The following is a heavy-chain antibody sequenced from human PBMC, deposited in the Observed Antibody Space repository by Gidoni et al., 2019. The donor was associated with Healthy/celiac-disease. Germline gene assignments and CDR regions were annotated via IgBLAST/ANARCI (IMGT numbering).Heavy chain of an antibody. D-gene: IGHD3-3*01. Sequence: QVQLVASGGGVVQHGRSLRLSGAAAGLTFSSYAMHWVRQAPGKGLEWVAVISYDGINKSYADSVKGLFTISRDTSTHTLYLQLNSLRAEDTAVYYCARRSLSPVLFLEWNDAFDIWGQGTMVTVSS. CDR2: ISYDGINK. J-gene: IGHJ3*02. CDR3: ARRSLSPVLFLEWNDAFDI. CDR1: GLTFSSYA. V-gene: IGHV3-30-3*02.